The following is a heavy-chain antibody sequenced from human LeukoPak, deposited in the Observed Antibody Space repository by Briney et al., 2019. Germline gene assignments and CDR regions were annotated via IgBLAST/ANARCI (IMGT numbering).Heavy chain of an antibody. CDR3: AGGASYYGDSRWFDP. D-gene: IGHD3-22*01. CDR1: RFTFSNYA. V-gene: IGHV3-23*01. CDR2: ISGTGGTT. Sequence: HPRGSLRLSCAAPRFTFSNYAMSWVPQAPGKGLEWVSAISGTGGTTYYADSVKGRFTISRDNSKNTLYLQMNSLRAEDRAVYYWAGGASYYGDSRWFDPWGQGTVVIVS. J-gene: IGHJ5*02.